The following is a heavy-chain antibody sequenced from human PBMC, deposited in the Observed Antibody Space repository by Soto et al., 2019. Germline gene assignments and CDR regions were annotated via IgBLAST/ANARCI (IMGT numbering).Heavy chain of an antibody. CDR3: AKDLVYCSGGSCYSAAFDI. V-gene: IGHV3-23*01. CDR1: GFTFSSYA. D-gene: IGHD2-15*01. CDR2: ISGSGGST. Sequence: PGGSLRLSCAASGFTFSSYAMSWVRQAPGKGLEWVSAISGSGGSTYYADSVKGRFTISRDNSKNTLYLQMNSLRAEDTAVYYCAKDLVYCSGGSCYSAAFDIWGQGTMVTVSS. J-gene: IGHJ3*02.